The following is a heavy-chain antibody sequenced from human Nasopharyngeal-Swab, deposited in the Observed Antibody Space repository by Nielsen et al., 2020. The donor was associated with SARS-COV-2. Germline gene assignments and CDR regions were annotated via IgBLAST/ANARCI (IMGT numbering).Heavy chain of an antibody. CDR2: ISWNSGSI. D-gene: IGHD3-10*01. CDR1: GFTFDDYA. CDR3: ASGKGYYYGSGTFDY. Sequence: GGSLRLSCAASGFTFDDYAMHWVRQAPGKGLEWVSGISWNSGSIGYADSVPGRFTISRDNAKNSLYLQMNSLRAEDTALYYCASGKGYYYGSGTFDYWGQGTLVTVSS. V-gene: IGHV3-9*01. J-gene: IGHJ4*02.